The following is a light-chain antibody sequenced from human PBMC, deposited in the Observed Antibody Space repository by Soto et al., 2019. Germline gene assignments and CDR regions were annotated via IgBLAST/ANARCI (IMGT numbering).Light chain of an antibody. CDR3: LHALQSPAT. CDR2: LAS. Sequence: DIVMTQSPVSLPVTPGESASISCRSSQTLLYRNGNNYLNWYLQKPGQSPQLLIFLASTRASGVLDRISGRGSGTDFTLRISRVEAEDVGVYYCLHALQSPATFGGGTKVEIK. J-gene: IGKJ4*01. V-gene: IGKV2-28*01. CDR1: QTLLYRNGNNY.